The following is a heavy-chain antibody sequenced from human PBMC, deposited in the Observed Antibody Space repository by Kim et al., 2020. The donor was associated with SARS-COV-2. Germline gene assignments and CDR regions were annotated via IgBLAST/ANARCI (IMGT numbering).Heavy chain of an antibody. D-gene: IGHD3-10*01. CDR3: ARGAGRYYGSGSYYQDYYYGMDV. V-gene: IGHV1-69*13. CDR2: IIPIFGTA. Sequence: SVKVSCKASGGTFSSYAISWVRQAPGQGLEWMGGIIPIFGTANYAKKFQGRVTITADESTSTAYMELSSLRSEDTAVYYCARGAGRYYGSGSYYQDYYYGMDVWGQGTTVTVSS. J-gene: IGHJ6*02. CDR1: GGTFSSYA.